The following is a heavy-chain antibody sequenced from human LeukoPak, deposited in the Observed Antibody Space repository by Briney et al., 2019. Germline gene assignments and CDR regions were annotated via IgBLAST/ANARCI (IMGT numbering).Heavy chain of an antibody. CDR2: INPSGGST. CDR1: GYTLTELS. Sequence: ASVKVSCKVSGYTLTELSMHWVRQAPGKGLEWMGIINPSGGSTSYAQKFQGRVTMTRDTSTSTVYMELSSLRSEDTAVYYCARDQPLRDGYKFDNWGQGTLVTVSS. V-gene: IGHV1-46*01. D-gene: IGHD5-24*01. CDR3: ARDQPLRDGYKFDN. J-gene: IGHJ4*02.